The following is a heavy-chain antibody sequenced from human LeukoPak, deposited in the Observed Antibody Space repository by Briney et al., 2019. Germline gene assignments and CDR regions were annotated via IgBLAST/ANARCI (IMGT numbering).Heavy chain of an antibody. CDR2: INHSGST. D-gene: IGHD5-18*01. Sequence: SETLSLTCAVYGGSFSGYYWSWIRQPPGKGLDRIGEINHSGSTNYNPSLKRRVTKSVDKSKNQLSLKLSPLTAAETVVYYCARENRIGGYSYGWVYYFDYWGQGTLVTVFS. V-gene: IGHV4-34*01. CDR3: ARENRIGGYSYGWVYYFDY. CDR1: GGSFSGYY. J-gene: IGHJ4*02.